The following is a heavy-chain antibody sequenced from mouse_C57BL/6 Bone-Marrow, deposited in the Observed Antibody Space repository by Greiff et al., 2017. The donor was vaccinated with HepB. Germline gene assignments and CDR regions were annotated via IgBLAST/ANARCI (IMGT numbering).Heavy chain of an antibody. Sequence: VKLLESGAELARPGASVKLSCKASGYTFTSYGISWVKQRTGQGLEWIGEIYPRSGNTYYNEKFKGKATLTADKSSSTAYMELRSLTSEDSAVYVCARYGYYPYYAKDYWGQGTSVTVSS. CDR1: GYTFTSYG. J-gene: IGHJ4*01. CDR3: ARYGYYPYYAKDY. CDR2: IYPRSGNT. D-gene: IGHD2-3*01. V-gene: IGHV1-81*01.